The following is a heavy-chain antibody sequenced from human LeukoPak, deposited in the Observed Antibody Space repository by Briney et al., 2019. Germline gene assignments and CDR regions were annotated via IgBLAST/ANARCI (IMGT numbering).Heavy chain of an antibody. CDR3: ARLDKTTGSNFDY. D-gene: IGHD1-1*01. CDR2: IYPGNPDT. J-gene: IGHJ4*02. CDR1: GYSFSNYW. Sequence: GESLKIPCKVSGYSFSNYWIGWVRQVPGKGLEWRGMIYPGNPDTRNSPSLQGQVTISADKSISTAYLQWSSLKASDTAMYYCARLDKTTGSNFDYWGQGTLVTVSS. V-gene: IGHV5-51*01.